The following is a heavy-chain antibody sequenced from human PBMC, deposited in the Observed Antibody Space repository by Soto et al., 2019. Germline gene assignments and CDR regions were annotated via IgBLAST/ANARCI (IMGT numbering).Heavy chain of an antibody. D-gene: IGHD3-10*01. CDR3: ARYNGSGSYYPPHLPISYSYYMDV. CDR1: GGSISSSSYY. V-gene: IGHV4-39*01. J-gene: IGHJ6*03. CDR2: IYYSGST. Sequence: QLQLQESGPGLVKPSETLSLTCTVSGGSISSSSYYWGWIRQPPGKGLEWIGSIYYSGSTYYNPSLKSRVTISVDTSKIQSSLKLSSVTAADTAVYYCARYNGSGSYYPPHLPISYSYYMDVWGKGTTVTFSS.